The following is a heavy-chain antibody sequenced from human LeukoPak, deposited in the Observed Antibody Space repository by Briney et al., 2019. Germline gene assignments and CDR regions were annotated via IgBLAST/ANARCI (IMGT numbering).Heavy chain of an antibody. Sequence: PGGSLRLSCAASGFTFDDCAMHWVRQAPGKGLEWVAVIWYDGSDKYYADSVKGRFTISRDNSKNTLYLQMNSLRAEDTAVYYCAKERAAAVEGYFDYWGQGTLVTVSS. V-gene: IGHV3-33*06. CDR2: IWYDGSDK. J-gene: IGHJ4*02. D-gene: IGHD6-13*01. CDR1: GFTFDDCA. CDR3: AKERAAAVEGYFDY.